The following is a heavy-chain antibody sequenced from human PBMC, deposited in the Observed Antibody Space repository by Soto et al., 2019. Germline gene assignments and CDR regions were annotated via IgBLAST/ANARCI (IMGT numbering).Heavy chain of an antibody. Sequence: EVQLVESGGGLVQPGGSLRLSCAASGFTFSSYEMNWVRQAPGKGLEWVSYISSSGSTIYYADSVKGRFTISRDNAKNSLDLQMNSLRAEDTAVYYCARAGDSGSKYYFDYWGQGTLVTVSS. D-gene: IGHD1-26*01. CDR1: GFTFSSYE. J-gene: IGHJ4*02. CDR3: ARAGDSGSKYYFDY. V-gene: IGHV3-48*03. CDR2: ISSSGSTI.